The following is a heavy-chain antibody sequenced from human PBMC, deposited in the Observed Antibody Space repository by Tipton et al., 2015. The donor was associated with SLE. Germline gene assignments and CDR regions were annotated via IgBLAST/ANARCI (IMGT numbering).Heavy chain of an antibody. V-gene: IGHV3-49*04. J-gene: IGHJ4*02. CDR1: GFTFGDHV. CDR2: IRSKGYGGTA. D-gene: IGHD6-19*01. Sequence: VQLVQSGAEVKKPGASVKVSCKTSGFTFGDHVMNWVRQAPGKGLEWVGYIRSKGYGGTAEYAASVRGRFSISREDSRSIAYLQMNSLKIEDTAVYYCTRDSRSSGWGTFDYWGQGTLVTVSS. CDR3: TRDSRSSGWGTFDY.